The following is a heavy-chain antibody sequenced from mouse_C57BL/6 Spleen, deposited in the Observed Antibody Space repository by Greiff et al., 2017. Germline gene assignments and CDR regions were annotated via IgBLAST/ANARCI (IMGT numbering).Heavy chain of an antibody. CDR2: ISNGGGST. CDR1: GFTFSDYY. Sequence: DVHLVESGGGLVQPGGSLKLSCAASGFTFSDYYLYWVRQTPEKRLEWVAYISNGGGSTYYPDTVKGRFTISRDHAKNTLYLQMSRLKSEDTAMYYCASYELGATDNWGQGTSVTVSS. J-gene: IGHJ4*01. CDR3: ASYELGATDN. D-gene: IGHD1-1*01. V-gene: IGHV5-12*01.